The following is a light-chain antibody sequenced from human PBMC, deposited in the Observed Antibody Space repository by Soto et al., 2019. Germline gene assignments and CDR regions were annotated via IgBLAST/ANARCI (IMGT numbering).Light chain of an antibody. CDR3: QQYGSSPT. CDR2: GAS. CDR1: QSLTTRY. Sequence: ELVLTQSPGTLSLFPGERATLSCRASQSLTTRYLAWYQQKPGQAPRLLIYGASSRAAGIPDRFSGGGSWTDFPLTISRLEPEDFAVYHWQQYGSSPTFGQGTRLEIK. V-gene: IGKV3-20*01. J-gene: IGKJ5*01.